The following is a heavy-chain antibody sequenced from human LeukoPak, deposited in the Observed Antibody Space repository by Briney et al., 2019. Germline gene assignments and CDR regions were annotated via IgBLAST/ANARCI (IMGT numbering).Heavy chain of an antibody. CDR3: ARDEVHIAARPYYYYMDG. D-gene: IGHD6-6*01. Sequence: SVKVSCKASGGTFSSYAISWVRQAPGQGLEWMGGIIPIFSTANYAQKFQVRVTITTDESTSTAYMELSSLRSEDTAVYYCARDEVHIAARPYYYYMDGWGKGTTVTVAS. J-gene: IGHJ6*03. CDR1: GGTFSSYA. V-gene: IGHV1-69*05. CDR2: IIPIFSTA.